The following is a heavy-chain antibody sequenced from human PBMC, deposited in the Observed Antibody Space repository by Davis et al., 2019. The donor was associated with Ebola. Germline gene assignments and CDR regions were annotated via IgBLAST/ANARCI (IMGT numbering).Heavy chain of an antibody. CDR3: ARGSVAVALFDY. CDR2: ISSSSSTI. J-gene: IGHJ4*02. CDR1: GFTFSSYN. D-gene: IGHD6-19*01. Sequence: GSLRLSCAASGFTFSSYNMNWVRQAPGKGLEWVSYISSSSSTIHYADSVRGRFTISRDNAKSSLYLQMNSLRDEDTAVYYCARGSVAVALFDYWGQGSLVTVSS. V-gene: IGHV3-48*02.